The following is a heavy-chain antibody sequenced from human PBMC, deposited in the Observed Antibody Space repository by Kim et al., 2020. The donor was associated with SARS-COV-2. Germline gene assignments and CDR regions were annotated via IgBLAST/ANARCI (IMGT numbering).Heavy chain of an antibody. CDR3: TRLSWGAGMIFHKEHREGRQGFDV. Sequence: GESLKISCQGSGYNFRDFWIVWVRQMPGKGLEVMGIIYPGDSDTRYTPSFRGQVTISADNSISTAYLHWSSLKASDSATYYCTRLSWGAGMIFHKEHREGRQGFDVWGQGTPVTVSS. J-gene: IGHJ6*02. D-gene: IGHD1-26*01. CDR1: GYNFRDFW. V-gene: IGHV5-51*01. CDR2: IYPGDSDT.